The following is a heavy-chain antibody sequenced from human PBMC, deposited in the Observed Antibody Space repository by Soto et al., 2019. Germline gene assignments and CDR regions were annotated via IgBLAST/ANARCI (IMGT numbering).Heavy chain of an antibody. Sequence: NPGWSLRLSCVSSDFTFITYSMNWVRQAPGKGLEWVAYISATSNHIYYADSLKGRFTVSRDNAKSSLYLHMNSLRAEDTAVYFCARDSITIFGGGMDVWGQGTTVTVSS. CDR2: ISATSNHI. CDR1: DFTFITYS. J-gene: IGHJ6*02. CDR3: ARDSITIFGGGMDV. D-gene: IGHD3-3*01. V-gene: IGHV3-21*01.